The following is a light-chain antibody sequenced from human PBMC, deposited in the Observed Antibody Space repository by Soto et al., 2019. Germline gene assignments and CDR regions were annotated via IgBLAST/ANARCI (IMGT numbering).Light chain of an antibody. CDR3: QQSYSTPLP. CDR1: QSVLYSSNNKNY. Sequence: DIVMTQSPEYLAVSLGERATINCKSSQSVLYSSNNKNYLVWYQQKPGQPPKLLIYWASTRESGVPDRFSGSGSGTDFTLTISSLQAEDVAVYYCQQSYSTPLPFGGGTKVDIK. J-gene: IGKJ4*01. CDR2: WAS. V-gene: IGKV4-1*01.